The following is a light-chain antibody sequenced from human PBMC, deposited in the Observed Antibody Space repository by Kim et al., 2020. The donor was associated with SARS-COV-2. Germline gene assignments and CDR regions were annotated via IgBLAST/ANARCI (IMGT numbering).Light chain of an antibody. CDR3: SSYVGTHTVV. J-gene: IGLJ2*01. Sequence: GPAVTISCTGTSSDVGGYDYVSWYQQHPGKAPKLMMYDVNKRPSGVPDRFSGSKSGNTASLTISGLQAEDEADYYCSSYVGTHTVVFGGGTKVTVL. CDR2: DVN. V-gene: IGLV2-11*03. CDR1: SSDVGGYDY.